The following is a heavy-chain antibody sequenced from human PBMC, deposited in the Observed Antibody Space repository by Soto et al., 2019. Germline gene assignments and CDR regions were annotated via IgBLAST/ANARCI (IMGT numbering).Heavy chain of an antibody. J-gene: IGHJ5*02. Sequence: PGGSLRLSCAASGFTFSSYSMNWVRQAPGKGLEWVSSISSSSSYIYYADSVKGRFTISRDNAKNSLYLQMNSLRAEDTAVYYCARDRGTTYYDFWSGYSNWFDPWGQGTLVTVSS. CDR3: ARDRGTTYYDFWSGYSNWFDP. V-gene: IGHV3-21*01. CDR1: GFTFSSYS. CDR2: ISSSSSYI. D-gene: IGHD3-3*01.